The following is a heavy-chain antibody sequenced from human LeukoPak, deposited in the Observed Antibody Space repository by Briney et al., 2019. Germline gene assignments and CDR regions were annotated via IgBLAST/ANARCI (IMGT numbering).Heavy chain of an antibody. J-gene: IGHJ4*02. Sequence: GGSLRLSCVVSGFTFSNAWMSWVRQAPGKGPEWVGRIKKKADGGTTDYAAPVKGRFTTSRDDSKNTLYLQMNSLKTEDTAVYYCTTEYYYDSSGLFDYWGQGTLVTVSS. V-gene: IGHV3-15*01. CDR2: IKKKADGGTT. CDR1: GFTFSNAW. CDR3: TTEYYYDSSGLFDY. D-gene: IGHD3-22*01.